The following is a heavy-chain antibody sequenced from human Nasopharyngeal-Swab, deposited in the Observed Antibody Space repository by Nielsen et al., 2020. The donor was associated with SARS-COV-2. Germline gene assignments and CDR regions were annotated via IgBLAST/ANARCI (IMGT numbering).Heavy chain of an antibody. CDR2: IKSKTDGGTT. V-gene: IGHV3-15*01. CDR3: TTVIYYYDSSGYSNDAFDI. Sequence: VCQAPGKGLEWVCRIKSKTDGGTTDYAAPVKGRFTISRDDSKNTLYLQMNSLITENTAVYYCTTVIYYYDSSGYSNDAFDIWGQGTMVTVSS. J-gene: IGHJ3*02. D-gene: IGHD3-22*01.